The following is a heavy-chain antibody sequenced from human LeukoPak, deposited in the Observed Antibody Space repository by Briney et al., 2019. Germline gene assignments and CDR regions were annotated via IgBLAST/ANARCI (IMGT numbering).Heavy chain of an antibody. D-gene: IGHD2-8*01. CDR1: GYTFTGYY. Sequence: ASVKVSCKASGYTFTGYYMHWVRQAPGQGLEWMGWINPNSGGTNYAQKFQGRVTMTRDTSISTAYMELSRLRSDDTAVYYCARDPGYCTNGVCYPNWFDSWGQGTLVTVSS. CDR3: ARDPGYCTNGVCYPNWFDS. CDR2: INPNSGGT. V-gene: IGHV1-2*02. J-gene: IGHJ5*01.